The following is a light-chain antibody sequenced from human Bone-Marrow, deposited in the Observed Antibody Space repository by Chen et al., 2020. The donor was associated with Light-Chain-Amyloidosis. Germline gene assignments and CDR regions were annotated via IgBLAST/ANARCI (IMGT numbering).Light chain of an antibody. CDR1: DLPTKY. V-gene: IGLV3-25*03. CDR3: QSADSSGTYEVI. J-gene: IGLJ2*01. CDR2: RDT. Sequence: SYELTQPPSVSVSPGQTARITCSGDDLPTKYAYWYQQKPGQAPVLVIHRDTERPSGISERFSGSSSGTTATLNISGVQAEDEAEYHCQSADSSGTYEVIVGGGTKLTVL.